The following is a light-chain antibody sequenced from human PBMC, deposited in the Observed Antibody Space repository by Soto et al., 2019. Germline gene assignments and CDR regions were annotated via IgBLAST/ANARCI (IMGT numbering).Light chain of an antibody. CDR3: QQYTSYSRA. CDR2: DAS. CDR1: QSIRHY. Sequence: DIQMTQSPSSLSASVVDRFTITFLASQSIRHYLSWYQQKPGKVPKLLIYDASNLERGVPSRFSGSGSGTEFTLTISSLQPDDFTTYYCQQYTSYSRAFGQGTKVDI. V-gene: IGKV1-5*01. J-gene: IGKJ1*01.